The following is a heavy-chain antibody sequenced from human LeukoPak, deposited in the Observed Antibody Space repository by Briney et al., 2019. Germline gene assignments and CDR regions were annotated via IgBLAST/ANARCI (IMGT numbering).Heavy chain of an antibody. Sequence: PGGSLRLSCAASGFTFSSYMMTWVRQAPGKGLEWVANIKPDGGEKFYVDSVRGRFTISRDNAKNSLYLQMNSLRAEDTAVYYCAPGEYYYDSSGYQDYWGQGTLVTVSS. CDR2: IKPDGGEK. D-gene: IGHD3-22*01. CDR3: APGEYYYDSSGYQDY. CDR1: GFTFSSYM. V-gene: IGHV3-7*01. J-gene: IGHJ4*02.